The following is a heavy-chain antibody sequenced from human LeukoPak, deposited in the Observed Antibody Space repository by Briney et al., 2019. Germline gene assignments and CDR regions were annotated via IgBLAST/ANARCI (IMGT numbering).Heavy chain of an antibody. CDR3: AREMGYCSSTSCPGAFDI. D-gene: IGHD2-2*01. Sequence: ASVKVSCKASGGTFSSYAISWVRLAPGQGLEWMGGIIPIFGTANYAQKFQGRVTITADESTSTAYMELSSLRSEDTAVYYCAREMGYCSSTSCPGAFDIWGQGTMVTVSS. CDR1: GGTFSSYA. V-gene: IGHV1-69*13. CDR2: IIPIFGTA. J-gene: IGHJ3*02.